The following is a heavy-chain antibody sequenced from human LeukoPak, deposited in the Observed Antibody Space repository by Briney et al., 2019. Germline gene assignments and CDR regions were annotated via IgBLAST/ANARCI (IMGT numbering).Heavy chain of an antibody. V-gene: IGHV3-7*01. CDR3: ARDPGSGIAVAARGNYFDY. CDR1: GFTFSSYW. D-gene: IGHD6-19*01. CDR2: IKQDGSEK. J-gene: IGHJ4*02. Sequence: GGSLRLSCAASGFTFSSYWMSWVRQAPGKGLEWVANIKQDGSEKDFVDSVKGRFTISRDNAKNSLYLQMNSLRAEDTAVYYCARDPGSGIAVAARGNYFDYWGQGTLVTVSS.